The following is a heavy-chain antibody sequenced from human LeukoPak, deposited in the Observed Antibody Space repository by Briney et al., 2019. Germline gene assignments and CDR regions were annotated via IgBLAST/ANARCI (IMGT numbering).Heavy chain of an antibody. D-gene: IGHD4-17*01. V-gene: IGHV4-34*01. J-gene: IGHJ6*04. CDR3: ARGFYGDHLDYYYYGMDV. CDR2: INHSGST. Sequence: SETLSLTCAVYGGSFSGYYRSWIRQPPGKGLEWIGEINHSGSTNYNPSPKSRVTISVDTSKNQFSLKLSSVTAADTAVYYCARGFYGDHLDYYYYGMDVWGKGTTVTVSS. CDR1: GGSFSGYY.